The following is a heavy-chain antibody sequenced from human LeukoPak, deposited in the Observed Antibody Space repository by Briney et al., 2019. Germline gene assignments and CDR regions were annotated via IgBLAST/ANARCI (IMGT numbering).Heavy chain of an antibody. CDR3: GGGPGY. D-gene: IGHD2-15*01. CDR2: INRDGSEQ. V-gene: IGHV3-7*01. Sequence: GESLRLSCAASGFIFSSYWLRWVRQAPGKGLEWVANINRDGSEQYYVDSVKGRFTISRDNAKNSLYLQMNSLRAEDTAVYYCGGGPGYWGQGTLVTVSS. CDR1: GFIFSSYW. J-gene: IGHJ4*02.